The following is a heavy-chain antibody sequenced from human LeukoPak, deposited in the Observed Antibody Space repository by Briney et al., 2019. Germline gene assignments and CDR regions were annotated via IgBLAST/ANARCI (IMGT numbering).Heavy chain of an antibody. D-gene: IGHD1-26*01. V-gene: IGHV1-69*13. Sequence: PVASVKVSCKASGGTFSSYAISWVRQAPGQGLEWMGGITPIFGTANYAQKFQGRVTITADESTSTAYMELSSLRSEDTAVYYCARDRHSGNYYLDFWGQGTLVTVSS. CDR3: ARDRHSGNYYLDF. CDR2: ITPIFGTA. J-gene: IGHJ4*02. CDR1: GGTFSSYA.